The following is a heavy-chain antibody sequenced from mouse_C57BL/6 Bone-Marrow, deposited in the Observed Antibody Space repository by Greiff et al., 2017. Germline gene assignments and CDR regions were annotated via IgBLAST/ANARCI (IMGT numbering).Heavy chain of an antibody. CDR1: GYSITSGYY. D-gene: IGHD2-4*01. CDR3: AREGAYYDFYYYAKDD. J-gene: IGHJ4*01. Sequence: EVKLQESGPGLVKPSQSLSLTCSVTGYSITSGYYWNWIRQFPGNKLEWMGYISYDGSNNYNPSLKNRISITRDTSKNQFFLKLNSVTTEDTATYYCAREGAYYDFYYYAKDDWGQGTSVTAAS. CDR2: ISYDGSN. V-gene: IGHV3-6*01.